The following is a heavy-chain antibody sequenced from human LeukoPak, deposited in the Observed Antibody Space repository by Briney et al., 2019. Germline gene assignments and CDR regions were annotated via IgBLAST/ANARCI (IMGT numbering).Heavy chain of an antibody. D-gene: IGHD4-17*01. CDR2: IRSDGSNK. V-gene: IGHV3-30*02. CDR1: GFSFSSYG. CDR3: ARVRSDYGDYVEYFDY. J-gene: IGHJ4*02. Sequence: GGSLRLSCAGSGFSFSSYGMHWVRQAPGKGLEWMAFIRSDGSNKYYADSVKGRFTISRDNSKNTVYLQMNSLRAEDTAVYYCARVRSDYGDYVEYFDYWGQGTLVTVSS.